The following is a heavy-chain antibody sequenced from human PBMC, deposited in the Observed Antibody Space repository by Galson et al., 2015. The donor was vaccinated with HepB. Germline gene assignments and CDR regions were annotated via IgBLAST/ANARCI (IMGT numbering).Heavy chain of an antibody. CDR1: GFTFSSYA. CDR3: ARDMGLGDCGGDCYSGAFDI. D-gene: IGHD2-21*02. J-gene: IGHJ3*02. V-gene: IGHV3-30*04. Sequence: SLRLSCAASGFTFSSYAMHWVRQAPGKGLEWVAVISYDGSNKYYADSVKGRFTISRDNSKNTLYLQMNSLRAEDTAVYYCARDMGLGDCGGDCYSGAFDIWGQGTMVTVSS. CDR2: ISYDGSNK.